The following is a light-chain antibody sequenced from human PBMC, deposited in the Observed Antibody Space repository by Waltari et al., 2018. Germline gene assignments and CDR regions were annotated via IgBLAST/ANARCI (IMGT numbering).Light chain of an antibody. CDR3: QSFDSNVRGGVV. CDR1: RSNIGRGHH. V-gene: IGLV1-40*01. Sequence: QSILTQPTSVSGAPGQTVTISCPGSRSNIGRGHHVHWYQAFPGTAPKLLIYGNTNRPSGVPDRFSGSKSGSSASLAINGLQAEDEADYYCQSFDSNVRGGVVFGGGTKVTVL. CDR2: GNT. J-gene: IGLJ3*02.